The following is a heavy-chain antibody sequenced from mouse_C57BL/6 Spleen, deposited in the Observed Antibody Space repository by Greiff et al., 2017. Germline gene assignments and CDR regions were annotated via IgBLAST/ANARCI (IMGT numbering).Heavy chain of an antibody. Sequence: EVKLVESGGGLVKPGGSLKLSCAASGFTFSDYGMHWVRQAPEKGLEWVAYISSGSSTIYYADTVKGRFNISRDNAKNTLFLQMTSLRSEDTAMYYCARKRGYGDAMDYWGQGTSVTVSS. CDR1: GFTFSDYG. CDR3: ARKRGYGDAMDY. V-gene: IGHV5-17*01. D-gene: IGHD1-1*02. J-gene: IGHJ4*01. CDR2: ISSGSSTI.